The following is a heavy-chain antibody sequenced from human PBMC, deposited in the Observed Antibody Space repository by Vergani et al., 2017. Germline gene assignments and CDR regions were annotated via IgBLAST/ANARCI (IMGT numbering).Heavy chain of an antibody. CDR3: ARETRETPSSLDY. V-gene: IGHV3-33*01. D-gene: IGHD5-24*01. Sequence: QVQLVESGGGVVQPGRSLRLSCTPSSFKLGDYGMHWVRQAPGRGLEWVSMTWYEGNNNYYADSGKGRFTISKDISKNTLYLQMNSLRGDDTAVYYCARETRETPSSLDYWGQGTLVTVSS. CDR1: SFKLGDYG. CDR2: TWYEGNNN. J-gene: IGHJ4*02.